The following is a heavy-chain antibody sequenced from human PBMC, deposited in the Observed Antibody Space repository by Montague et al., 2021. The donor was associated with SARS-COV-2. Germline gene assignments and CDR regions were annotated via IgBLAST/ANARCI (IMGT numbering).Heavy chain of an antibody. J-gene: IGHJ6*02. V-gene: IGHV4-31*03. CDR3: ARVKTPRYYDILTGYSKYYGMDV. CDR2: IYYSGCT. CDR1: GGSISSGGYY. Sequence: TLSLTCTVSGGSISSGGYYWSWIRQHPGKGLEWIGYIYYSGCTYYNPSLKSRVTISVDTSKNQFSLKLSSVTAADTAVYYCARVKTPRYYDILTGYSKYYGMDVWGQGTTVTVSS. D-gene: IGHD3-9*01.